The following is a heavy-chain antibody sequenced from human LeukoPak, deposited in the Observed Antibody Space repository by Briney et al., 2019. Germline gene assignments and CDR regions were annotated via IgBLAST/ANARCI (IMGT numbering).Heavy chain of an antibody. Sequence: ASVKVSCKASGYTFTSYGISWVRQAPGQGLEWMGWISAYNGNTNYAQKLQGRVTMTTDTSTSTAYMELRSLRSDDTAVYYCARTGYSSGWYEIYYFDYWGQGILVTVSS. V-gene: IGHV1-18*01. J-gene: IGHJ4*02. D-gene: IGHD6-19*01. CDR1: GYTFTSYG. CDR3: ARTGYSSGWYEIYYFDY. CDR2: ISAYNGNT.